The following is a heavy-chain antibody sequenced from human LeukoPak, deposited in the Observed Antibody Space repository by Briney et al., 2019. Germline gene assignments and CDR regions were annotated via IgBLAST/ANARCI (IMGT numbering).Heavy chain of an antibody. D-gene: IGHD3-16*01. CDR1: GYTFTSYY. J-gene: IGHJ5*02. CDR2: INPSGGST. Sequence: EASVKVSCKASGYTFTSYYMHWVRQAPGQGLEWMGIINPSGGSTSYAQKFQGRVTMTRDTSTSTVYMELSSLRSEDTAVYYCARDDREVIPSIDYDSPWGQRTLVTVSS. CDR3: ARDDREVIPSIDYDSP. V-gene: IGHV1-46*01.